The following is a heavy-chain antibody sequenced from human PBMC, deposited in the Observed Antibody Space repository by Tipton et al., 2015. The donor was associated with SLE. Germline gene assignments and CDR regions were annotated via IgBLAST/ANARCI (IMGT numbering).Heavy chain of an antibody. Sequence: SLRLSCAASGFTFSKFAMTWVRQAPGKGLEWVSVIYAGGSTYYGDSVKGRFTVSRDNSKDTVDLQMNSLRPDDTVVYYCAKELLTFESTGSFDHWGQGTLVTVSS. CDR1: GFTFSKFA. J-gene: IGHJ4*02. V-gene: IGHV3-23*03. CDR3: AKELLTFESTGSFDH. CDR2: IYAGGST. D-gene: IGHD3-22*01.